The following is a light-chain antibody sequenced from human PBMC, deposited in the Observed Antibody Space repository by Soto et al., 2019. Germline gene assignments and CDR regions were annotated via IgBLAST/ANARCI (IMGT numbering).Light chain of an antibody. CDR1: QSVSSY. J-gene: IGKJ5*01. Sequence: IVLTQSPATLSLSPWERATLSCRASQSVSSYLAWYQQKPGQAPRLFIYDASSRATGIPARFSGSGSGTDFTLTISSLEPEDFAVYYCQQRSKWPITFGQGTRLEIK. CDR3: QQRSKWPIT. V-gene: IGKV3-11*01. CDR2: DAS.